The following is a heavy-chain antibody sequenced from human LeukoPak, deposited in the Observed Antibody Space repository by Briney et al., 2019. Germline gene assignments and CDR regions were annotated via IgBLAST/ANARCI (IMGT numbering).Heavy chain of an antibody. J-gene: IGHJ4*02. CDR2: ISGSGGST. CDR1: GFTFSSYA. V-gene: IGHV3-23*01. CDR3: AKDWVPMYYYDSSGYSVDY. D-gene: IGHD3-22*01. Sequence: PGGSLRLSCAASGFTFSSYAMSWVRQAPGKGLEWVSAISGSGGSTYYADSVKGRFTISRDNSKNTLYLQMNSLRAEDTAVYYCAKDWVPMYYYDSSGYSVDYWGQGTLVTVSS.